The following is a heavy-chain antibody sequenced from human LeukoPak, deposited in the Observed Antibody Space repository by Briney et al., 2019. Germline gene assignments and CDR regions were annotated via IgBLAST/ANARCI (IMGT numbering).Heavy chain of an antibody. CDR1: GDSFNRFW. Sequence: GESLKISCQGSGDSFNRFWIGWVRQMPGKGLEWMGIIYPGDSDTRYSPSFEGQGTIAADTSISTAYLQWSSLKASDTAMYYCARLRHYSGSSGYYRYFDYWGQGTLVTVSS. CDR3: ARLRHYSGSSGYYRYFDY. J-gene: IGHJ4*02. CDR2: IYPGDSDT. V-gene: IGHV5-51*01. D-gene: IGHD3-22*01.